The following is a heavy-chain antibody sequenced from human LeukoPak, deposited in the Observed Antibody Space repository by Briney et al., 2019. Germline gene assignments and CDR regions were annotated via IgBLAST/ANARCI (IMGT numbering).Heavy chain of an antibody. V-gene: IGHV4-30-4*08. CDR2: IYYGGST. CDR1: GGSISSGDYY. J-gene: IGHJ3*02. Sequence: SETLSLTCTVSGGSISSGDYYWSWIRQPPGKALEWIGYIYYGGSTYYNPSLKSRFTISVDTSKNQFSLRLSSVTAADTAVYYCARNPGSGSYYRARDAFDIWGQGTMVTVSS. CDR3: ARNPGSGSYYRARDAFDI. D-gene: IGHD1-26*01.